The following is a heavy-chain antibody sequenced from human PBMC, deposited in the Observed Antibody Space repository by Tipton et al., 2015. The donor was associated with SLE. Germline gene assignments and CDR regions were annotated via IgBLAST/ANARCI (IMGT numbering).Heavy chain of an antibody. V-gene: IGHV4-34*01. Sequence: TLSLTCAVYGGSFSGYYWSWIRQPPGKGLEWIGEINHSGSINYKPSLKSRVTISVETSKNQFSLKRSSVTAADTAVYYCARDPGGSYLDNWGQGTLVTVSS. CDR2: INHSGSI. CDR1: GGSFSGYY. J-gene: IGHJ4*02. D-gene: IGHD1-26*01. CDR3: ARDPGGSYLDN.